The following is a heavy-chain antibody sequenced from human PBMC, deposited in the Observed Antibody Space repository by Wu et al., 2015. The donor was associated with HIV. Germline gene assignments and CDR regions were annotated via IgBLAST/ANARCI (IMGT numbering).Heavy chain of an antibody. CDR1: GGTFSSYA. CDR2: IVPLFDAP. CDR3: ASNPSGVAYYYYYYMDV. J-gene: IGHJ6*03. V-gene: IGHV1-69*13. Sequence: QVQLVQSGAEVKKPGSSVRVSCKASGGTFSSYAINWVRQAPGQGLEWMGRIVPLFDAPNYSQKFHDRLTITADRSTTTAYMELSNLRSEDTAVYYCASNPSGVAYYYYYYMDVWGKGTTVTVSS. D-gene: IGHD1-26*01.